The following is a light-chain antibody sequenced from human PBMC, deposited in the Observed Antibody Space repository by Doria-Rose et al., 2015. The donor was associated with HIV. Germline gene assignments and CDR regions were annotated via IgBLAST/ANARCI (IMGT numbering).Light chain of an antibody. CDR1: QSVLYSSNNKNY. Sequence: DIVMTQSPDSLVVSLGERATINCKSSQSVLYSSNNKNYLAWYQQKPGQPPKLLIYWASTRESGVPDRFSGSGSGTDFSLTISSLQAEDVAVYYCQQYYSTPYTFGLGTRLEIK. V-gene: IGKV4-1*01. CDR3: QQYYSTPYT. CDR2: WAS. J-gene: IGKJ2*01.